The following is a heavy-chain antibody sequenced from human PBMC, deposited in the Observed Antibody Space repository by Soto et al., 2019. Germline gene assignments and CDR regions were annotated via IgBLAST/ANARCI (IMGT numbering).Heavy chain of an antibody. CDR3: ARCRLDSSSWPHYYYYYYMDV. Sequence: SVKVSCKASGGTFSSYTISWVRQAPGQGLEWMGRIIPILGIANYAQKFQGRVTITADKSTSTAYMELSSLRSEDTAVYYCARCRLDSSSWPHYYYYYYMDVWGKGTTVTVSS. D-gene: IGHD6-13*01. J-gene: IGHJ6*03. CDR1: GGTFSSYT. V-gene: IGHV1-69*02. CDR2: IIPILGIA.